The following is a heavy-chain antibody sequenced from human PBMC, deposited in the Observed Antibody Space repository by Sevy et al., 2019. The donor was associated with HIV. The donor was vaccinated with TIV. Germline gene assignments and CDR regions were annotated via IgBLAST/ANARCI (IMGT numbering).Heavy chain of an antibody. CDR3: ASGKLVGTTSSEGEVEYFEH. D-gene: IGHD1-1*01. J-gene: IGHJ1*01. CDR1: GFTFSRYS. Sequence: GGSLRLSCAASGFTFSRYSVNWVRQAPGKGLEWVSYISSSGSNTYYGDSVKGRFTISRDNAKNSLYLQMNSLRDEDTATDYCASGKLVGTTSSEGEVEYFEHWGQGTLVTVSS. V-gene: IGHV3-48*02. CDR2: ISSSGSNT.